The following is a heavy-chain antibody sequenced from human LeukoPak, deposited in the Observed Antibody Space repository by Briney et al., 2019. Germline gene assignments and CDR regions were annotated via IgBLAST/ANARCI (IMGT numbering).Heavy chain of an antibody. Sequence: GGSLRLSCAASGFTFSSYGMHWVRQAPGKGLEWVAVIWYDRSNKYYADSVKGRFTISRDNSKNTLYLQMNSLRAEDTAVYYCAREYSFGVTDYYYYGMDVWGQGTTVTVSS. D-gene: IGHD3-3*01. CDR1: GFTFSSYG. CDR2: IWYDRSNK. CDR3: AREYSFGVTDYYYYGMDV. V-gene: IGHV3-33*08. J-gene: IGHJ6*02.